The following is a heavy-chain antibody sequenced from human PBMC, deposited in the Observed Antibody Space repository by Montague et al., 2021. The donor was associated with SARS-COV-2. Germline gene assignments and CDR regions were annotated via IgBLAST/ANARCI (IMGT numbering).Heavy chain of an antibody. V-gene: IGHV3-48*03. D-gene: IGHD1-26*01. CDR2: ISGSSSGTAK. CDR3: ARDSRIVGATGGMDV. J-gene: IGHJ6*02. CDR1: GFDFSIYE. Sequence: SLRLSCAASGFDFSIYEMNWVRQAPGMGLEWLSYISGSSSGTAKYYADSVKGRFTISRDDAKKSLYLQMDSLRAEDTALYYCARDSRIVGATGGMDVWGQGTTVIVSS.